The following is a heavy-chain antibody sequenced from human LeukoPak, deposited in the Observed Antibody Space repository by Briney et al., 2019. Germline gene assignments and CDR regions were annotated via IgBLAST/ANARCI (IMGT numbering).Heavy chain of an antibody. CDR1: GFTFGDYA. CDR3: TRVWLQYFDY. V-gene: IGHV3-49*04. Sequence: GGSLRLSCTASGFTFGDYAMSWVRQAPGKGLEWVGFIRSKTYDGTTEYAASVKGRFAISRDDSKRIPYLQMNSLKTDDTAVYYCTRVWLQYFDYWGQGTLITVSS. D-gene: IGHD5-24*01. J-gene: IGHJ4*02. CDR2: IRSKTYDGTT.